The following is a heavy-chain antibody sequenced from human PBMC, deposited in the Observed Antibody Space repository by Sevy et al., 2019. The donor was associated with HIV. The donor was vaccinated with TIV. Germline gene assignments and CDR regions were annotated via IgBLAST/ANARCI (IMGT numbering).Heavy chain of an antibody. D-gene: IGHD3-22*01. Sequence: GSLRLSCAATGFTFSNYAMHWVRQAPGKGLEWVAIIWSDGAYQYHGDSVKGRFTISRDNSKNTLYLQMNNVRVEDTAVYYYARGGYYYDNAAYYALDSWGQGTLVTVSS. CDR2: IWSDGAYQ. J-gene: IGHJ4*02. V-gene: IGHV3-33*01. CDR3: ARGGYYYDNAAYYALDS. CDR1: GFTFSNYA.